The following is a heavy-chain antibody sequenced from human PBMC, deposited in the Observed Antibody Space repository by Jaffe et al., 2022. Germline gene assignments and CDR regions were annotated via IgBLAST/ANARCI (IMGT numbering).Heavy chain of an antibody. V-gene: IGHV3-53*02. CDR3: ARRGNNLNDYFFDY. Sequence: EVQLVETGGGLMQPGGSLRLSCAASGLSVSNNYMTWVRQVPGKGLEWVSVIYTSGKTYYIESVKGRFTISRDNSKNTLYLQMDSLRAEDTAVYYCARRGNNLNDYFFDYWGQGTLVTVSS. CDR1: GLSVSNNY. CDR2: IYTSGKT. D-gene: IGHD1-1*01. J-gene: IGHJ4*02.